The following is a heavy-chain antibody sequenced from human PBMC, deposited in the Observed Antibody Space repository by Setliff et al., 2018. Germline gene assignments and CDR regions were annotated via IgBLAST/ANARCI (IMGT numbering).Heavy chain of an antibody. Sequence: GESLKISCKGSGYSFTNYWIAWVRQMPGKGLEWMGIIFPGDSKIIYSPSFQGQVTISADKSISTAYLQWSSLKASDTAMYYCARQAGDYFDYWGQGTLVTVSS. CDR3: ARQAGDYFDY. D-gene: IGHD3-10*01. CDR2: IFPGDSKI. CDR1: GYSFTNYW. V-gene: IGHV5-51*01. J-gene: IGHJ4*02.